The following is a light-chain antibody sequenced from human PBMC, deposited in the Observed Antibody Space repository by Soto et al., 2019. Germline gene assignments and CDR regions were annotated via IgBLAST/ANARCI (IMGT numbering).Light chain of an antibody. J-gene: IGKJ3*01. V-gene: IGKV3-11*01. CDR1: QRVSSY. CDR2: DAS. CDR3: QQRSNWLFT. Sequence: EIVLTQSPATLSLSPGERATLSCRASQRVSSYLSWYQQKPGQAPRLLMYDASNSATGIPARFSGSGSGTDFTLTISSLEPEDFAVYYCQQRSNWLFTFGPGTKVDIK.